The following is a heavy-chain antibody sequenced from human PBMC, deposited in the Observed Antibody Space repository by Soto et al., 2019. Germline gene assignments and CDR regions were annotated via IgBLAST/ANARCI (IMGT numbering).Heavy chain of an antibody. J-gene: IGHJ4*02. CDR2: IHHSGST. CDR1: GGSFSGYY. D-gene: IGHD2-2*01. CDR3: ARGPAMTVAVERDAPDKDYLDY. Sequence: PSETLSLTCAVYGGSFSGYYWSWLRQSPGKGLEWIGEIHHSGSTNYNPSLKSRVTISVDTSKNQFSLRLSSVTAADTGVYYCARGPAMTVAVERDAPDKDYLDYWGQGNVVTVSS. V-gene: IGHV4-34*01.